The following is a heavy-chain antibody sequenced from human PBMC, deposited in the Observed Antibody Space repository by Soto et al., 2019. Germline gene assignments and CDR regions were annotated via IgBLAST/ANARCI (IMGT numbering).Heavy chain of an antibody. Sequence: QVQLVQSGAEVKKPGSSVKVSCKASGGTFSSYAISWVRQAPGQGLEWMGGIIPIFGTANYAQKFQGRVTITADASTSTAYRELSSLRSEDTSVYYCARGVRWGYYYGMDVWGQGTTVTVSS. D-gene: IGHD1-26*01. V-gene: IGHV1-69*01. CDR2: IIPIFGTA. CDR3: ARGVRWGYYYGMDV. CDR1: GGTFSSYA. J-gene: IGHJ6*02.